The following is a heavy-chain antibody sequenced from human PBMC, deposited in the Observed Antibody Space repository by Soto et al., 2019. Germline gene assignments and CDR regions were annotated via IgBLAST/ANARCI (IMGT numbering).Heavy chain of an antibody. J-gene: IGHJ5*02. CDR2: IYYSGST. CDR1: GGSISSYY. V-gene: IGHV4-59*01. CDR3: ARDFGRWLQLGDWFDP. Sequence: SETLSLTCTVSGGSISSYYWSWIRQPPGKGLEWIGYIYYSGSTNYNPSLKSRVTISVDTSKNQFSLKLSSVTAADTAVYYCARDFGRWLQLGDWFDPWGQGTLVTVSS. D-gene: IGHD5-12*01.